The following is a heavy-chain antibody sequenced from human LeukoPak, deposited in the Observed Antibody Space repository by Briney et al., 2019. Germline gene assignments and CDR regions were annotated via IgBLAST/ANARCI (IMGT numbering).Heavy chain of an antibody. CDR3: AKGGRDTGGNWFDP. V-gene: IGHV3-21*01. D-gene: IGHD2-8*02. CDR2: ISSSSSYI. J-gene: IGHJ5*02. Sequence: GGSLRLSCAASGFTFSSYSMNWVRQAPGKGLEWVLSISSSSSYIYYADSVKGRFTISRDNAKNSLYLQMNSLRAEDTAVYYCAKGGRDTGGNWFDPWGQGTLVTVSS. CDR1: GFTFSSYS.